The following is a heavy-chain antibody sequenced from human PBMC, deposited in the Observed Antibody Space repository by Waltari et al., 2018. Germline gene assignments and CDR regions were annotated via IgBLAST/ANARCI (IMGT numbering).Heavy chain of an antibody. CDR3: ARDREVTKWSLIPDERRAFDI. J-gene: IGHJ3*02. V-gene: IGHV4-34*01. D-gene: IGHD2-15*01. CDR2: INHSGST. CDR1: GGSFSGYY. Sequence: QVQLQQWGAGLLKPSETLSLTCAVYGGSFSGYYWSWIRPPPGKGLEWIGEINHSGSTNYNPSLKSRVTISVGTSKNQFSLKLSSVTAADTAVYYCARDREVTKWSLIPDERRAFDIWGQGTMVTVSS.